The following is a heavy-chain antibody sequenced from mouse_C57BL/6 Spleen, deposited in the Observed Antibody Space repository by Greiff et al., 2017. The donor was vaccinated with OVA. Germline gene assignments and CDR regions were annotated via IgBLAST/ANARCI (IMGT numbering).Heavy chain of an antibody. CDR1: GYSFTGYY. D-gene: IGHD2-4*01. V-gene: IGHV1-42*01. Sequence: VQLKQSGPELVKPGASVKISCKASGYSFTGYYMNWVKQSPEKSLEWIGEINPSTGGTTYNQKFKAKATLTVDKSSSTAYMQLKSLTSEDSAVYYCARYHYDYDEFAYWGKGLWSLSLQ. J-gene: IGHJ3*01. CDR3: ARYHYDYDEFAY. CDR2: INPSTGGT.